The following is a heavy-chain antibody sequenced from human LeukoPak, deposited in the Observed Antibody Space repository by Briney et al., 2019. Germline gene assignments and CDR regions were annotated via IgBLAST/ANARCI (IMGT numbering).Heavy chain of an antibody. Sequence: PGGSLRLSCAASGFTVSTSYTNWVRQAPGKGLQWVSTIYSGGSTFHADSVKGRLTVSRDNSRNTLYLQMDSLRPEDTAVYYCARDTTYSPWGQGTLVTVSS. V-gene: IGHV3-66*02. CDR2: IYSGGST. CDR1: GFTVSTSY. D-gene: IGHD1-26*01. J-gene: IGHJ5*02. CDR3: ARDTTYSP.